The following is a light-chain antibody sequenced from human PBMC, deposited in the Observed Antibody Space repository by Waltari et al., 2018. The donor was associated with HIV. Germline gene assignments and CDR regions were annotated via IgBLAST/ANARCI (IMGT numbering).Light chain of an antibody. V-gene: IGKV3-20*01. CDR3: QQKGITPIYT. Sequence: EIVLTQSSGTLSLSPGETATPSCRASQSVSSNSLAWYQQQPGQARRFCIYGASSMATVITDRLSVSESGTDFTLAISRLGPEDVAVYYCQQKGITPIYTFGQGTKLEIK. CDR1: QSVSSNS. J-gene: IGKJ2*01. CDR2: GAS.